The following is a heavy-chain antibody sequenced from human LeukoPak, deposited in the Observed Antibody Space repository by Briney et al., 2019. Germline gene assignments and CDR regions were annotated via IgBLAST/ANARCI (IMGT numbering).Heavy chain of an antibody. CDR1: GFTFSSYW. J-gene: IGHJ6*02. Sequence: GGSLRLSCAASGFTFSSYWMHWVRHAPGKGLVRVSRINSDGSTTSSADSVKGRFTISRDNAKNTLYLQMNSLRAEDTAVYYCAREMDGSMVTGYYYYGMDVWGQGTTVTVSS. D-gene: IGHD5-18*01. CDR3: AREMDGSMVTGYYYYGMDV. V-gene: IGHV3-74*01. CDR2: INSDGSTT.